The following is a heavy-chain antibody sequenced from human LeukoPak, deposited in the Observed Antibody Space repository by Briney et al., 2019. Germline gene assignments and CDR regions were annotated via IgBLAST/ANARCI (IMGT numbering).Heavy chain of an antibody. D-gene: IGHD1-14*01. CDR1: GFTFSSYE. Sequence: GGSLRLSCAASGFTFSSYEMNWVRQAPGKGLEWVSYISSSGSIIYYADSVKGRFTISRDNAKNSLYLQMNSLRAEDTAVYYCAKATGYLLWGQGTLVIVSS. CDR3: AKATGYLL. CDR2: ISSSGSII. V-gene: IGHV3-48*03. J-gene: IGHJ4*02.